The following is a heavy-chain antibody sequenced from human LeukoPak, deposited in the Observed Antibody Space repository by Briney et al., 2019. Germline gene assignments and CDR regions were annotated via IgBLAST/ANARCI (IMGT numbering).Heavy chain of an antibody. V-gene: IGHV4-30-2*01. J-gene: IGHJ4*02. D-gene: IGHD3-10*01. CDR2: IYHSGST. CDR3: ARDSYYYGSGSYVY. Sequence: SQTLSLTCAVSGGSISSGGYSWSWIRQPPGKGLEWIGYIYHSGSTYYNPSLKSRVTISVDRSKDQFSLKLSSVTAADTAVYYCARDSYYYGSGSYVYWGQGTLVTVSS. CDR1: GGSISSGGYS.